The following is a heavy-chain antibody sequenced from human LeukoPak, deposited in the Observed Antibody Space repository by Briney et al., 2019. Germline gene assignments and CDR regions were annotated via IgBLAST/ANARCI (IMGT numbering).Heavy chain of an antibody. CDR2: ISDDGSNK. CDR3: ARDGRCGGDCYAS. V-gene: IGHV3-30*03. Sequence: GGSLRLSCGASGFTFSSYGIHWVRQAPGKGLEWVAVISDDGSNKFYADSVNGRFTISRDNSKNTLYLQMNSLRAEDTAVYYCARDGRCGGDCYASWGQGTLVTVSS. D-gene: IGHD2-21*02. J-gene: IGHJ4*02. CDR1: GFTFSSYG.